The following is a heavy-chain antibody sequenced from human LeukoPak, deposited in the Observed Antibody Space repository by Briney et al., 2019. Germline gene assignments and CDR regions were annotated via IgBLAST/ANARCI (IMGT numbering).Heavy chain of an antibody. CDR3: ARLYCSGGSCYFFDY. D-gene: IGHD2-15*01. Sequence: GGSLRLSCAASGSTFSSYSMNWVRQAPGKGLEWVSSISSSSSYIYYADSVKGRFTISRDNAKNSLYLQMNSLRAEDTAVYYCARLYCSGGSCYFFDYWGQGTLVTVSS. V-gene: IGHV3-21*01. CDR1: GSTFSSYS. CDR2: ISSSSSYI. J-gene: IGHJ4*02.